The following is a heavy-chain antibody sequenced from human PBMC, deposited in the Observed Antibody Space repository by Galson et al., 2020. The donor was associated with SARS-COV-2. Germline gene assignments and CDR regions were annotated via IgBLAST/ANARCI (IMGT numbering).Heavy chain of an antibody. CDR3: ARVCGPRITIFGVVDYYYYMDV. CDR1: GGFISSGGYY. D-gene: IGHD3-3*01. V-gene: IGHV4-31*03. Sequence: SETLSLTCTVSGGFISSGGYYLSWIRQHPGKGLEWIGYIYYSGSTYYNPSLKSRVTISVDTSKNQFSLKLSSVTAADTAVYYCARVCGPRITIFGVVDYYYYMDVWGKGTTVTVSS. CDR2: IYYSGST. J-gene: IGHJ6*03.